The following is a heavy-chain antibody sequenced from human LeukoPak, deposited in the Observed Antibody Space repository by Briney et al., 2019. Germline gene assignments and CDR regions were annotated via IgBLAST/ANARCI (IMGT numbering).Heavy chain of an antibody. V-gene: IGHV4-59*08. J-gene: IGHJ4*02. CDR1: GGSISSYY. D-gene: IGHD3-10*01. Sequence: SETLSLTCTVSGGSISSYYWSWIRQPPGKGLEWIGYIYYSGSTNYNPSLKSRVTISVDTSKNQFSLKLSSVTAADTAVYYCARGAPAVRGVSDYWGQGTLVTVSS. CDR3: ARGAPAVRGVSDY. CDR2: IYYSGST.